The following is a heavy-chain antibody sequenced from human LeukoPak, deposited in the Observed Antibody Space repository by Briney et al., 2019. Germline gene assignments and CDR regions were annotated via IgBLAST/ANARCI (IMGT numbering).Heavy chain of an antibody. J-gene: IGHJ5*02. CDR3: AREHRFLVDP. D-gene: IGHD3-3*01. CDR1: GLTFSSYW. CDR2: IKQDGSEK. V-gene: IGHV3-7*01. Sequence: GGSLRLSCAASGLTFSSYWMSWVRQAPGKGLEWVANIKQDGSEKYYVDSVKGRFTISRDNAKNSLYLQMNSLRAEDTAVYYCAREHRFLVDPWGQGTLVTVSS.